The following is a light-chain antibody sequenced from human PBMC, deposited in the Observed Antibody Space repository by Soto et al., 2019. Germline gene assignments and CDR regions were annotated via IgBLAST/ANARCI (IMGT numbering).Light chain of an antibody. Sequence: DIQMTQSPSILSASVGDRVPITCRASQSIGSWVAWYQQKPGRAPNLLIHKASHLESGVPSRFSGSGSGTEITLTISSLQPDDFATYYCQHYNSYSAAFGQGTKV. CDR2: KAS. J-gene: IGKJ1*01. CDR3: QHYNSYSAA. CDR1: QSIGSW. V-gene: IGKV1-5*03.